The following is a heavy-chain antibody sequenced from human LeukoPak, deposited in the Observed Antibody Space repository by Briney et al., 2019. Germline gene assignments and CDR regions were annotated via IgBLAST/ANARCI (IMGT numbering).Heavy chain of an antibody. CDR1: GFTFSSYS. CDR2: ISSSSSYI. CDR3: ARDPGYSYGGPFDY. J-gene: IGHJ4*02. V-gene: IGHV3-21*01. D-gene: IGHD5-18*01. Sequence: GSLRLSCAASGFTFSSYSMNWVRQAPGKGLEWVSSISSSSSYIYYADSVKGRFTISRDNAKNSLYLQMNSLRAEDTAVYYCARDPGYSYGGPFDYWGQGTLVTVSS.